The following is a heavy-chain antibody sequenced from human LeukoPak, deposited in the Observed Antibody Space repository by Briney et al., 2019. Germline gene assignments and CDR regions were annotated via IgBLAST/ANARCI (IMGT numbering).Heavy chain of an antibody. CDR3: ARPTYCGSDCYFNFDY. Sequence: GASVTVSCKTSVYTLATYFMHWVRQAPGQGLEWMGYIKPNSGVTNYAQKFRGRVTMTWDTSISTAYIELSGLTSDDTAIYYCARPTYCGSDCYFNFDYWGQGTLVTVSS. J-gene: IGHJ4*02. CDR2: IKPNSGVT. CDR1: VYTLATYF. V-gene: IGHV1-2*02. D-gene: IGHD2-21*02.